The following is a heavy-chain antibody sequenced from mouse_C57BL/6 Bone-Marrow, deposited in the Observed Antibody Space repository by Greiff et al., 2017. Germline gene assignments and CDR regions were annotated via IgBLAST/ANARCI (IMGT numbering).Heavy chain of an antibody. CDR3: ARDAEDYEYYYAMDY. J-gene: IGHJ4*01. D-gene: IGHD2-4*01. CDR1: GFTFSDFY. V-gene: IGHV7-1*01. Sequence: EVQGVESGGGLVQSGRSLRLSCATSGFTFSDFYMEWVRQAPGKGLEWIAASRNKANDYTTEYSASVKGRFIVSRDTSQSILYLQMNALRAEDTAMYYGARDAEDYEYYYAMDYGGQGTSVTVSS. CDR2: SRNKANDYTT.